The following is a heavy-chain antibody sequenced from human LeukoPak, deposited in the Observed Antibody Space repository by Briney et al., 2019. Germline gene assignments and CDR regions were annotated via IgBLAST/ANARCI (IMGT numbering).Heavy chain of an antibody. J-gene: IGHJ4*02. CDR1: GGTFSSYA. CDR3: ARGGGAVTIFDY. V-gene: IGHV1-69*13. Sequence: SVKVSCKASGGTFSSYAISWVRQAPGQGLEWMGGIILIFGTANYAQKFQGRVTITADESTSTAYMELSSLRSEDTAVYYCARGGGAVTIFDYWGQGTLVTVSS. CDR2: IILIFGTA. D-gene: IGHD4-17*01.